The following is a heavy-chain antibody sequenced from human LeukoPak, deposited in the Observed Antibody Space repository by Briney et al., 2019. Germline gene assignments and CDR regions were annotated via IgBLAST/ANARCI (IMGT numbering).Heavy chain of an antibody. CDR2: ISPHSGVT. Sequence: ASVKVSCKPSGYTFTDYFIHWVRQAPGQGLEWMGWISPHSGVTNYAQKFQARVTLTRDTTISTAYMELSGLRSDDTAVYFCARELIEDQNWFDPWGQGSQVTVSS. CDR1: GYTFTDYF. J-gene: IGHJ5*02. V-gene: IGHV1-2*02. CDR3: ARELIEDQNWFDP. D-gene: IGHD3-22*01.